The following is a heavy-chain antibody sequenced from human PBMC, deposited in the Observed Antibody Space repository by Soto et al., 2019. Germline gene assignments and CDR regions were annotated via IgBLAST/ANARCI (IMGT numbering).Heavy chain of an antibody. Sequence: EVQLVESGGGLIQPGGSLRLSCAASGFTVSDSYMNWVRQAPGKGLEWVSVIYRAGSTYYADSVKGRFTISRDTSKNTVHLPLNSLRAEDTAVYYCARGFLSSFGYWGQGTLVTVSS. CDR3: ARGFLSSFGY. CDR2: IYRAGST. D-gene: IGHD2-21*01. V-gene: IGHV3-53*01. CDR1: GFTVSDSY. J-gene: IGHJ4*02.